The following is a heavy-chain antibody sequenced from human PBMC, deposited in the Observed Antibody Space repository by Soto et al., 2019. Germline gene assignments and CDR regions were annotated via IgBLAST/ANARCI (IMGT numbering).Heavy chain of an antibody. D-gene: IGHD5-18*01. CDR2: IYPRDSDT. Sequence: GESLKISCKGSGYSFTSYWIGWVRQMPGKGLEWMGIIYPRDSDTRYSPSFQGQVTISADKSISTAYLQWSSLKASDTAMYYCERSDSYTRHGYSYYYGMDVWGQGTTVTVSS. CDR3: ERSDSYTRHGYSYYYGMDV. V-gene: IGHV5-51*01. J-gene: IGHJ6*02. CDR1: GYSFTSYW.